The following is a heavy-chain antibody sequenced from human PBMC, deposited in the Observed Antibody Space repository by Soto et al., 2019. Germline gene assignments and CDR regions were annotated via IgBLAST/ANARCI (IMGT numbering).Heavy chain of an antibody. Sequence: QVQLVQSGAEVKKPGASVKVSCKASGYTFTSYYMHSGRLAPGQGLEWMGIINPDGGGTNYAQQFQGRVIMTRDTSTSTVYMEMSSLRSEDTAVYYCAVGGNYLSMDVWGQGTTVTVSS. CDR1: GYTFTSYY. D-gene: IGHD4-4*01. CDR3: AVGGNYLSMDV. J-gene: IGHJ6*02. CDR2: INPDGGGT. V-gene: IGHV1-46*01.